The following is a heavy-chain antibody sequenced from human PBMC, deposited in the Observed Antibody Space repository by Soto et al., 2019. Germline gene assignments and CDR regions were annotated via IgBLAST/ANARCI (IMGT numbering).Heavy chain of an antibody. J-gene: IGHJ5*01. CDR2: ISGSGTTT. V-gene: IGHV3-23*01. CDR3: AKDRGSSGYDEWFDS. CDR1: GFTFTNYA. Sequence: GGSLRLSCAASGFTFTNYAMTWVRQAQGQGLEWVSGISGSGTTTHYADSVKGRFTISRDNSEKMLYLQMKSLRAEDTAIYYCAKDRGSSGYDEWFDSWGQGTLVTVSS. D-gene: IGHD5-12*01.